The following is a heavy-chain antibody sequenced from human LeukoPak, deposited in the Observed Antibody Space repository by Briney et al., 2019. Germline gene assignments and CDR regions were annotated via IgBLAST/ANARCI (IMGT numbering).Heavy chain of an antibody. J-gene: IGHJ4*02. D-gene: IGHD6-13*01. CDR3: TRDSAGNDY. CDR1: GFTFSTYW. Sequence: GGSLRLSCAASGFTFSTYWMSWVRQAPGKGLEWVANIKQDGSEKYYIDSVKGRFTISRDNAKNSLYLQMNSLRAEDTAMYYCTRDSAGNDYWGQGTLVTVSS. V-gene: IGHV3-7*01. CDR2: IKQDGSEK.